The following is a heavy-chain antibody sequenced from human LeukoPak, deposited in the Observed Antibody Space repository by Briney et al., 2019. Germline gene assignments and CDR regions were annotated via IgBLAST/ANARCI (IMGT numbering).Heavy chain of an antibody. D-gene: IGHD6-19*01. J-gene: IGHJ4*02. CDR2: ISNNGGYT. V-gene: IGHV3-23*01. CDR1: GFTFSSSA. CDR3: AKKASGWQN. Sequence: GGSLRLSCTASGFTFSSSAMSWVRQAPGKGLEWASAISNNGGYTYYADSVQGRFTISRDNSKSTLCLQMNSLRAEDTAVYYCAKKASGWQNWGQGTLVTVSS.